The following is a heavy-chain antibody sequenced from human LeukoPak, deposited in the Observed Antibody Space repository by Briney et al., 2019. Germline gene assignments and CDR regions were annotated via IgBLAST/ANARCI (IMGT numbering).Heavy chain of an antibody. Sequence: GASVKVSCKASGYTFTSYGISWVRQAPGQGLEWMGWISAYNGNTNYAQKLQGRVTMTTDTSTSTAYMELRSLRSDDTAVYYCARDGGYYGSGNNWFDPWGQGTLVTVSS. CDR1: GYTFTSYG. V-gene: IGHV1-18*01. J-gene: IGHJ5*02. D-gene: IGHD3-10*01. CDR3: ARDGGYYGSGNNWFDP. CDR2: ISAYNGNT.